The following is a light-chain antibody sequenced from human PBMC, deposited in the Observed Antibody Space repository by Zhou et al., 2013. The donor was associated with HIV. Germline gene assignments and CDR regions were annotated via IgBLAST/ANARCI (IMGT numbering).Light chain of an antibody. Sequence: DIQMTQSPSSLSASVRDRITITCRASQGISNYLAWSQQKPGKIPKPLIHAASTLQSGVPSRFSGSGSGTDFTLTIRSLQPEDVAIYYCPNYNSRPRTFGQGTKVEIK. CDR2: AAS. CDR1: QGISNY. V-gene: IGKV1-27*01. J-gene: IGKJ1*01. CDR3: PNYNSRPRT.